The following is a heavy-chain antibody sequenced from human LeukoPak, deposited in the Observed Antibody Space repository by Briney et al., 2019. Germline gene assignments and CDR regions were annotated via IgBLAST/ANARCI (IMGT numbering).Heavy chain of an antibody. Sequence: SQTLSLTCPVSGGSIYSGGYYWSWIRQHPGKGLEWIGYIYYTGSTYYNPSLKSRVTMSVDTSKNLFSLKVSSVTAADTAVYYCAGNSASSYGTYPSWGQGTLVIVSS. D-gene: IGHD1-26*01. J-gene: IGHJ5*02. CDR3: AGNSASSYGTYPS. CDR1: GGSIYSGGYY. V-gene: IGHV4-31*03. CDR2: IYYTGST.